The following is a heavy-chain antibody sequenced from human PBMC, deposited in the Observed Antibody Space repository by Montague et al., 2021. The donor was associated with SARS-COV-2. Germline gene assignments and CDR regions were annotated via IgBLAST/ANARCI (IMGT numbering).Heavy chain of an antibody. Sequence: SETLSLTCVVSGDSISTDYWWTCVRLPPGKRLGWVGEIYHTGSTKYKPPRNSRASMSVDKSRNQSPLRLSLATAAATAYYYCGRKGSGRYGLAYWGQGTLVTVSS. J-gene: IGHJ4*02. CDR3: GRKGSGRYGLAY. CDR2: IYHTGST. CDR1: GDSISTDYW. V-gene: IGHV4-4*02. D-gene: IGHD1-26*01.